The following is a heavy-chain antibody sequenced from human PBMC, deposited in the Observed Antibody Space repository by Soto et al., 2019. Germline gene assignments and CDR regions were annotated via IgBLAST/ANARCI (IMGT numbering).Heavy chain of an antibody. D-gene: IGHD2-15*01. CDR2: ISSSSSTI. Sequence: GGSLRLSCAASGFTFSSYSMNWVRQAPGKGLEWVSYISSSSSTIYYADSVKGRFTISRDNAKNSLYLQMNSLRAEDTAVYYCARDRRAVVAYQINMDVWGKGPTVTVSS. V-gene: IGHV3-48*01. J-gene: IGHJ6*03. CDR1: GFTFSSYS. CDR3: ARDRRAVVAYQINMDV.